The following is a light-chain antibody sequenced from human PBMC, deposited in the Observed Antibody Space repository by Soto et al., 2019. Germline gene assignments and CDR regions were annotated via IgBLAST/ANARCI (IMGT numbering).Light chain of an antibody. CDR2: GAS. J-gene: IGKJ1*01. CDR3: QQYGSSPRT. Sequence: EIVMKQSPATLSVSPGERATLSCRASQSVSSYLAWYQQKPGQAPRLLIYGASSRATGIPDRFSGSGSGTDFTLTISRLEPEDFAVYYCQQYGSSPRTFGQGTKVDIK. CDR1: QSVSSY. V-gene: IGKV3-20*01.